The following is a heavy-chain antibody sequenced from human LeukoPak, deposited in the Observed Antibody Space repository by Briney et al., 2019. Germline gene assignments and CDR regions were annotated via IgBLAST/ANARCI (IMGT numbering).Heavy chain of an antibody. CDR1: GYSFTSYW. CDR3: ARQGHNFFDY. V-gene: IGHV5-10-1*01. Sequence: GESLRISCKGSGYSFTSYWISWVRQMPGKGLEWMGRIDPSDSYTNYSPSFQGHVTISADKSISTAYQQWSTLKASDTAMYYCARQGHNFFDYWGQGTLVTVSS. CDR2: IDPSDSYT. J-gene: IGHJ4*02.